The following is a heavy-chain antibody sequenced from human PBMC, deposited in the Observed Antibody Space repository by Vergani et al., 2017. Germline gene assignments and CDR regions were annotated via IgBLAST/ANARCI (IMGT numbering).Heavy chain of an antibody. J-gene: IGHJ5*02. CDR2: IYSTGST. CDR1: GGSFNTYY. V-gene: IGHV4-59*08. CDR3: TRHWAVVAANNWFDP. D-gene: IGHD2-15*01. Sequence: QVQLEESGPGLVKPSETLSLTCTVSGGSFNTYYWSWIRQSPGKGLEWIGYIYSTGSTNYNPSLNSRVTMSVDTSKSQFSLKLSSVTAADTAVYYCTRHWAVVAANNWFDPWGQGTTVTISS.